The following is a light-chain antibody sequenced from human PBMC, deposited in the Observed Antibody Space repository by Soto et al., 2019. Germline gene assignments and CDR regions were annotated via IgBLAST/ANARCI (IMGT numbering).Light chain of an antibody. V-gene: IGKV3-11*01. CDR1: LGIVSS. CDR3: LHRNNWPPRFT. Sequence: EIVLTQSPATLSLSPGERATLSCGASLGIVSSLAWYQQKAGQAPRLLIYGDSTRAAGVPARFSGSGSGTDFTLTISGLETEDFAVYFCLHRNNWPPRFTFGPGTAV. CDR2: GDS. J-gene: IGKJ3*01.